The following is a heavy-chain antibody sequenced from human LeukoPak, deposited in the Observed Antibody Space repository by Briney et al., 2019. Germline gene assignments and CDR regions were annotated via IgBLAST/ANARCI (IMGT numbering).Heavy chain of an antibody. D-gene: IGHD6-13*01. Sequence: GGSLRLSCAASGFTFSSCGMHWVRQAPGKGLEWVAVISYDGSNKYYADSVKGRFTISRGNSKNTLFLEMNSLRAEDTAVYYCAKALTSSWYLDAFNIWGQGTMVTVSS. CDR1: GFTFSSCG. V-gene: IGHV3-30*18. J-gene: IGHJ3*02. CDR2: ISYDGSNK. CDR3: AKALTSSWYLDAFNI.